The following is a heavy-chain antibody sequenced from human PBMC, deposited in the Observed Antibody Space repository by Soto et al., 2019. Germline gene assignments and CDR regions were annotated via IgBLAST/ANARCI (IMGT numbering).Heavy chain of an antibody. V-gene: IGHV1-69*13. Sequence: SVKVSCKXSGGTFSSYAISWVRQAPGQGLEWMGGIIPIFGTANYAQKFQGRVTITADESTSTAYMELSSLRSEDTAVYYCARGCGGGYSYGHDAFDIWGQGTMVTVSS. CDR3: ARGCGGGYSYGHDAFDI. D-gene: IGHD5-18*01. CDR2: IIPIFGTA. J-gene: IGHJ3*02. CDR1: GGTFSSYA.